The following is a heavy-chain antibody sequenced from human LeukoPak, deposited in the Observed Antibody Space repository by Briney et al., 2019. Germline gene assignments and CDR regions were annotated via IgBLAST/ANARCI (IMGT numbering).Heavy chain of an antibody. CDR3: ASTSTVTTSFAFDY. Sequence: ASVKVSCKASGYTFTSYGISWVRQAPVQGLEWMGWISAYNGNTNYAQKLQGRVTMTTDTSTSTAYMELRSLRSDDTAVYYCASTSTVTTSFAFDYWGQGTLVTVSS. J-gene: IGHJ4*02. CDR1: GYTFTSYG. D-gene: IGHD4-17*01. V-gene: IGHV1-18*01. CDR2: ISAYNGNT.